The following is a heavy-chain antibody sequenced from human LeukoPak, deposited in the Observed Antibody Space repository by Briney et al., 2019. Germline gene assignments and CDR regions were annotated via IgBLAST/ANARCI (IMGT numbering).Heavy chain of an antibody. D-gene: IGHD3-22*01. CDR3: TTDGEDDSSGFYSDY. J-gene: IGHJ4*02. V-gene: IGHV3-23*01. Sequence: GGSLRLSCAASGSTFSSYAMSWVRQAPGKGLEWVSVISDNGGSTYYADSVKGRFTISRDNSKNTLHLQMNSLKTEDTAVYYCTTDGEDDSSGFYSDYWGQGTLVTVSS. CDR1: GSTFSSYA. CDR2: ISDNGGST.